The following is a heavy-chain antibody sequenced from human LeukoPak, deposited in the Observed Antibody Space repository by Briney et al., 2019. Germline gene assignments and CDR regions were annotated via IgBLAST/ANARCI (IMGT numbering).Heavy chain of an antibody. V-gene: IGHV3-7*03. CDR3: AKRYSRSGFDY. CDR1: GFTFSSYW. D-gene: IGHD6-13*01. CDR2: IKQDGSEK. J-gene: IGHJ4*02. Sequence: GGSLRLSCAASGFTFSSYWMSWVRQAPGKGLEWVANIKQDGSEKYYVDSVKGRFTISRDNSKNTVYLQMNRLRAEDTAVYYCAKRYSRSGFDYWGQGTLVTVSS.